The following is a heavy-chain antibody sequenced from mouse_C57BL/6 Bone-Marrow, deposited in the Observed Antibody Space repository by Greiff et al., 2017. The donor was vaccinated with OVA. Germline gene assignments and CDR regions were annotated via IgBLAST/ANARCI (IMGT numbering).Heavy chain of an antibody. J-gene: IGHJ2*01. CDR1: GYSITSGYY. Sequence: ESGPGLVKPSQSLSLTCSVTGYSITSGYYWNWIRQFPGNKLEWMGYISYDGSNNYNPSLKNRISITRDTSKNQFFLKLNSVTTEDTATYYCARMGTGDYFDYWGQGTTLTVSS. V-gene: IGHV3-6*01. CDR3: ARMGTGDYFDY. CDR2: ISYDGSN. D-gene: IGHD3-3*01.